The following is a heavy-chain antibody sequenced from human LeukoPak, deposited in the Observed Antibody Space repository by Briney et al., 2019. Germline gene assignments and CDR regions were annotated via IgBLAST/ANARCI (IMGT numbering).Heavy chain of an antibody. CDR2: ISSSSSYI. V-gene: IGHV3-11*06. J-gene: IGHJ5*02. CDR3: ARVGTADNWFDP. CDR1: GFTFSDYY. D-gene: IGHD5-18*01. Sequence: GGSLRLSCAASGFTFSDYYMSWIRQAPGKGLEWVSSISSSSSYIYYADSVKGRFTISRDNAKNSLYLQMNSLRAEDTAVYYCARVGTADNWFDPWGQGTLVTVSS.